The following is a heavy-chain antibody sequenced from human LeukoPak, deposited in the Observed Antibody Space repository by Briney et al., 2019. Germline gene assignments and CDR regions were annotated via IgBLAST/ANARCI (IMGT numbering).Heavy chain of an antibody. D-gene: IGHD2-15*01. CDR1: GFTFSSHW. Sequence: PGGSLRLSCAASGFTFSSHWMSWVRQAPGKGLEWVANIKQEGSEKYYVDSVKGRFTISRDNAKNSLYLQMNSLRAEDTAVYYCARVVQDPFGFDYWGQGTLVTVSS. CDR2: IKQEGSEK. J-gene: IGHJ4*02. CDR3: ARVVQDPFGFDY. V-gene: IGHV3-7*01.